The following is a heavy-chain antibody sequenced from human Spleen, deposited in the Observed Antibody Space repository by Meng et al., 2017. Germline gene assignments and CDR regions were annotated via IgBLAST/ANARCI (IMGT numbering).Heavy chain of an antibody. Sequence: QVQLQQWGAGLLKPSGTLSLTGAVNGGSLSGAYWNWIRQPPGKGLEWIGEIIHGGSPSYNPSLKSRVTISIDTSKNQLSLMLSSVTAADTAVYYSARRPTGIDYWGQGTLVTVSS. CDR1: GGSLSGAY. CDR3: ARRPTGIDY. V-gene: IGHV4-34*12. J-gene: IGHJ4*02. D-gene: IGHD2-8*02. CDR2: IIHGGSP.